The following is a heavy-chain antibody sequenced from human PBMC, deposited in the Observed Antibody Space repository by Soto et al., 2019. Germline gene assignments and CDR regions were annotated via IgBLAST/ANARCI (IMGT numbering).Heavy chain of an antibody. CDR1: GFSLSTSGVG. CDR2: IYWDDDK. J-gene: IGHJ4*02. D-gene: IGHD2-8*01. Sequence: QITLKESGPTLMKPTQTLTLTCTFSGFSLSTSGVGVGWIRQPPRKALEWLVLIYWDDDKRYSPSLKSRLTITKNTFKTAVILKMTKMDPMEPATDYRARGLRYCSRSNRPNYFDSWGEGTLITVSS. CDR3: ARGLRYCSRSNRPNYFDS. V-gene: IGHV2-5*02.